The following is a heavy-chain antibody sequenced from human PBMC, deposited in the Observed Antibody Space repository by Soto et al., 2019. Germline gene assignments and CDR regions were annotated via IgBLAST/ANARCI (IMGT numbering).Heavy chain of an antibody. V-gene: IGHV1-18*01. CDR2: ISAYNGNT. CDR3: ARDEICSGGSCYGLSAEADPFDI. CDR1: GYTFTSYG. J-gene: IGHJ3*02. D-gene: IGHD2-15*01. Sequence: ASVKVSCKASGYTFTSYGISWVRQAPGQGLEWMGWISAYNGNTNYAQKLQGRVTMTTDTSTSTAYMELRSLRSDDTAVYYCARDEICSGGSCYGLSAEADPFDIWGQGTMVTVSS.